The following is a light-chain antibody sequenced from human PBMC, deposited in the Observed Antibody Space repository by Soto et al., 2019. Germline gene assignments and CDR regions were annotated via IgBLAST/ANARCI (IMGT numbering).Light chain of an antibody. CDR2: GAS. V-gene: IGKV3-20*01. J-gene: IGKJ1*01. CDR1: QSITSSY. Sequence: EIVLTQSPGTLSLSPGERATLSCRASQSITSSYLAWYQLKPGQAPRLLIYGASSRATGIPDRFSGSGSGTDFTLTISRLDPEDFAVYFCQHYGSSPRTFGQGTKVEIK. CDR3: QHYGSSPRT.